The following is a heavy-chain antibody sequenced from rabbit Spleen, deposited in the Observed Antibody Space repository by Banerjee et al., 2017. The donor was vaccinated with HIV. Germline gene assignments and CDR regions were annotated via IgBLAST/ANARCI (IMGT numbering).Heavy chain of an antibody. J-gene: IGHJ6*01. CDR3: ARDTGTSFSTYGMDL. Sequence: QEQLVESGGGLVKPGGSLKLSCTASGFSFSSYWMSWVRQAPGEGLEWISCIAGSGSGFTYSATWAKGRFTISKTSSTTVTLQMTSLTVADTATYFCARDTGTSFSTYGMDLWGPGTLVTVS. D-gene: IGHD7-1*01. CDR2: IAGSGSGFT. CDR1: GFSFSSYW. V-gene: IGHV1S45*01.